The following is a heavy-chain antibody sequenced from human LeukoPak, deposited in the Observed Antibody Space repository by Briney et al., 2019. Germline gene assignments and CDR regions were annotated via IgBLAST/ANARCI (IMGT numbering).Heavy chain of an antibody. Sequence: SSETLSLTCTVSGGSISSYYWSWIRRPAGKGLEWIGRIYTSGSTSYNPSLKSRVTMSVDTSKNQFSLKLSSVTAADTAVYYCARDLDSSSRRMDVWGQGTTVTVS. V-gene: IGHV4-4*07. CDR3: ARDLDSSSRRMDV. J-gene: IGHJ6*02. CDR1: GGSISSYY. CDR2: IYTSGST. D-gene: IGHD6-13*01.